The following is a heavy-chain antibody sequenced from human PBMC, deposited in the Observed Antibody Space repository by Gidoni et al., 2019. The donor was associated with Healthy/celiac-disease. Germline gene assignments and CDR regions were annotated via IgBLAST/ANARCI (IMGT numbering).Heavy chain of an antibody. CDR3: ARITRIVATIFWFDP. D-gene: IGHD5-12*01. Sequence: QVTVKEAGPVLVKPPETLTLTSTVAGFSLSNASMGVSWIRQPPGKALEWLAHIFSNDETSYSTSMKSRLTISKDTSKSQVVLTMTNMDPVDTATYYCARITRIVATIFWFDPWGQVTLVTVSS. V-gene: IGHV2-26*01. CDR1: GFSLSNASMG. J-gene: IGHJ5*02. CDR2: IFSNDET.